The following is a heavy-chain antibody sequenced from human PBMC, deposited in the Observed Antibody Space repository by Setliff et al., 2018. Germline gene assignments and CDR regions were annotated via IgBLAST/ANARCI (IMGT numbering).Heavy chain of an antibody. J-gene: IGHJ3*02. CDR2: IGTAGDT. D-gene: IGHD1-26*01. V-gene: IGHV3-13*01. Sequence: GGSLRLSCAASGFTFSSYDMHWVRRATGKGLEWVSAIGTAGDTYYPGSVKGRFTISRENAKNSLYLQMNSLRAGDTAVYYCARGGKWELLNADAFDIWGQGTMVTVSS. CDR1: GFTFSSYD. CDR3: ARGGKWELLNADAFDI.